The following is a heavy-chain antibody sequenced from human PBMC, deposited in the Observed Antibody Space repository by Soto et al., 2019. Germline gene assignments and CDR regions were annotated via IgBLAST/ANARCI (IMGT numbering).Heavy chain of an antibody. V-gene: IGHV5-10-1*01. CDR3: ASHLRVTTARDSDX. J-gene: IGHJ4*02. Sequence: GEYLKIDCKGSGYSFTSYWISWVRQMPGKGLELMVMIDPSDSYTNYSPSFQGHVTISAHKSISTAYLQWSSLQSSDTAMYYCASHLRVTTARDSDXWGQGPLLTVS. CDR1: GYSFTSYW. D-gene: IGHD5-18*01. CDR2: IDPSDSYT.